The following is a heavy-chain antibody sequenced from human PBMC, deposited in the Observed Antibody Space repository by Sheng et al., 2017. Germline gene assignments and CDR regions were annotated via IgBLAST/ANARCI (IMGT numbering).Heavy chain of an antibody. V-gene: IGHV4-39*07. D-gene: IGHD3-16*01. Sequence: QLQLQESGPGLVKPSETLSLTCTVSGGSISSSSYYWGWIRQPPGKGLEWIGSIYYSGSTYYNPSLKSRVTISVDTSKNQFSLKLSSVTDADTAVYYCARGVTFGYFDYWGQGTLVTVSS. J-gene: IGHJ4*02. CDR3: ARGVTFGYFDY. CDR2: IYYSGST. CDR1: GGSISSSSYY.